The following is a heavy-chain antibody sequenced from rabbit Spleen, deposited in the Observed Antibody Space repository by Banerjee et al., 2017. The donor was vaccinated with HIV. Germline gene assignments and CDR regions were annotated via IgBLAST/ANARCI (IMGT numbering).Heavy chain of an antibody. Sequence: QEQLVESGGGLVQPGGSLKLSCKASGFGFSSYGVSWVRQAPGKGLEWIAYIDPLFGTTYYANWVNGRFTISSHNAQNTLYLQLNSLTAADTATYFCVRGASSSGYYSLWGPGTLVTVS. CDR3: VRGASSSGYYSL. J-gene: IGHJ4*01. V-gene: IGHV1S47*01. D-gene: IGHD1-1*01. CDR1: GFGFSSYG. CDR2: IDPLFGTT.